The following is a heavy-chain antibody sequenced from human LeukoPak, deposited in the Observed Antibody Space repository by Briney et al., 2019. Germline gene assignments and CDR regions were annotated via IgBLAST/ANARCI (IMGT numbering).Heavy chain of an antibody. CDR3: ARRSAVAGTAINWFDP. CDR2: IYYSGST. CDR1: GGSISSFY. D-gene: IGHD6-19*01. V-gene: IGHV4-39*01. J-gene: IGHJ5*02. Sequence: PSETLSLTCTVSGGSISSFYWGWIRQPPGKGLEWIGSIYYSGSTYYNPSLKSRVTISVDTSKNQFSLKLSPVTAADTAVYYCARRSAVAGTAINWFDPWGQGTLVTVSS.